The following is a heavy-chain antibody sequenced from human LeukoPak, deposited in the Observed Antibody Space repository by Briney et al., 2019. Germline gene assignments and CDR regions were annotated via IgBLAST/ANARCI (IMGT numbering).Heavy chain of an antibody. D-gene: IGHD2-2*02. V-gene: IGHV3-11*01. J-gene: IGHJ4*02. CDR2: SSSSGSTI. CDR3: ARASWYQLLYEDDY. CDR1: GFLFSEYY. Sequence: GGPLRLPCTASGFLFSEYYMSCIPHAPGEGLEGVSNSSSSGSTIYYADSVKGRFTISRDNAKNSLYLQMNSLRAEDTAVYYCARASWYQLLYEDDYWGQGTLVTVSS.